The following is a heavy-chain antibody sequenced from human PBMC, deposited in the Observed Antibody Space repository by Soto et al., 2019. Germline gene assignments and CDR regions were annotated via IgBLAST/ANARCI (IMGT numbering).Heavy chain of an antibody. V-gene: IGHV1-18*01. Sequence: GASVKVSCKASGGTFSSYGISWVRQAPGQGLEWMGRISAYNGNTNYAQKLQGRVTMTTDTSTSTAYMELRSLRSDDTAVYYCARVVGALGHWFDPRGQGTLVTVSS. CDR3: ARVVGALGHWFDP. D-gene: IGHD1-26*01. CDR2: ISAYNGNT. J-gene: IGHJ5*02. CDR1: GGTFSSYG.